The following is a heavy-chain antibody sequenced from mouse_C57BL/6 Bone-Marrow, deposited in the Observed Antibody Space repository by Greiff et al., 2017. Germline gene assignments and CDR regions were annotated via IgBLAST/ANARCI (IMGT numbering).Heavy chain of an antibody. Sequence: VQLQQPGAELVKPGASVKLSCKASGYTLTSYWMHWVKQRPGQGLEWIGMIHPNSGSTNYNEKFKSKATLTVDKSSSTAYMQLSSLTSEDSAVYYCARYYPYRGAYWGQGTLVTVSA. CDR3: ARYYPYRGAY. D-gene: IGHD1-1*01. CDR1: GYTLTSYW. J-gene: IGHJ3*01. V-gene: IGHV1-64*01. CDR2: IHPNSGST.